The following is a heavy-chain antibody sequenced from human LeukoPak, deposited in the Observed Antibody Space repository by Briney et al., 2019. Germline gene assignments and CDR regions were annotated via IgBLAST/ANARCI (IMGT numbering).Heavy chain of an antibody. J-gene: IGHJ6*03. D-gene: IGHD5-18*01. CDR2: IYYSGST. CDR1: GGSISSYY. CDR3: ARTTEGGYSYGYFYYYYMDV. Sequence: ETLSLTCTVSGGSISSYYWSWIRQPPGKGLEWIGYIYYSGSTNYKSSLKSRVTISVDTSKNQFSLKLSSVTAADTAVYYCARTTEGGYSYGYFYYYYMDVWGKGTTVTISS. V-gene: IGHV4-59*01.